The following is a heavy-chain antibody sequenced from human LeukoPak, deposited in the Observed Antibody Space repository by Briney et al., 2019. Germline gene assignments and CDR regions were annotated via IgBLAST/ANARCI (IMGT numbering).Heavy chain of an antibody. V-gene: IGHV3-48*03. CDR3: ARDLRSTDDSY. CDR1: GFTSSGYE. Sequence: PGGSLRLSCAASGFTSSGYEMNWVRQAPGKGLEWVSCISSSGSTLYYADSVKGRFTISRDNAKNSLYLQMNSLRAEDTAVYYCARDLRSTDDSYWGQGTLVTVSS. D-gene: IGHD2-2*01. J-gene: IGHJ4*02. CDR2: ISSSGSTL.